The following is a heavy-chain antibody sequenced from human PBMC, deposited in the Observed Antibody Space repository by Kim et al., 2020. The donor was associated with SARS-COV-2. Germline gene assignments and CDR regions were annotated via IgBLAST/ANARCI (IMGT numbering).Heavy chain of an antibody. Sequence: GGSLRLSCAASGFTFSSYGMHWVRQAPGKGLEWVAVISYDGSNKYYADSVKGRFTISRDNSKNTLYLQMNSLRAEDTAVYYCAKDLYYDILTGFLDYWG. D-gene: IGHD3-9*01. CDR3: AKDLYYDILTGFLDY. CDR1: GFTFSSYG. J-gene: IGHJ4*01. CDR2: ISYDGSNK. V-gene: IGHV3-30*18.